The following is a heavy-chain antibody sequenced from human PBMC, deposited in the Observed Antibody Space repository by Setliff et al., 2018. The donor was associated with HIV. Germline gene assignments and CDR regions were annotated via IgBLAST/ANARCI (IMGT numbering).Heavy chain of an antibody. Sequence: SETLSLTCAVYGGSFSGYYWSWIRQPAGKGLEWIGRIYTSGSTNYNPSLKSRVTISVDTSKNQFSLKLSSVTAADTAVYYCAREDYYYYGMDVWGQGTTVTVSS. V-gene: IGHV4-4*07. CDR2: IYTSGST. J-gene: IGHJ6*02. CDR1: GGSFSGYY. CDR3: AREDYYYYGMDV.